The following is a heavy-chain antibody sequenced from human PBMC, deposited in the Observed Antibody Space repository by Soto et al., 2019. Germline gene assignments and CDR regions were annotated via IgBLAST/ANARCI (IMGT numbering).Heavy chain of an antibody. Sequence: GGSVRLSGAASGCAFSSDARHWVRQAPSKGLEWVAVISYDGSNKYYADSVKGRFTISRDNSKNTLYLQMNSLRAEDTAVYYWARARSGYALVQGWFYPWGQGTLVTVSS. D-gene: IGHD3-3*01. V-gene: IGHV3-30-3*01. CDR1: GCAFSSDA. J-gene: IGHJ5*02. CDR2: ISYDGSNK. CDR3: ARARSGYALVQGWFYP.